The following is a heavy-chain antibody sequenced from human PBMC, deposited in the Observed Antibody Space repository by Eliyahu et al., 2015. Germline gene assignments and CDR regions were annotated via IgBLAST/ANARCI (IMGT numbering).Heavy chain of an antibody. D-gene: IGHD6-13*01. V-gene: IGHV3-11*01. CDR2: ISYSGTTI. J-gene: IGHJ4*02. CDR1: GFXLSDYY. Sequence: QVQLVESGGGLVKPGGSLRLSXAASGFXLSDYYMSWFRQAPGKGLECVAYISYSGTTIHYADSVKGRFTISKDNAKNSLYLQMNSLRSEDTAMYYCARDFPAATANDYWGQGTLVTVSS. CDR3: ARDFPAATANDY.